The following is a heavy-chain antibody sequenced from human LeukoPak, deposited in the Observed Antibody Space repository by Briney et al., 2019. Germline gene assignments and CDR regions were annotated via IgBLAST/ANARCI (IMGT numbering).Heavy chain of an antibody. CDR1: GYTFTNYY. D-gene: IGHD3-22*01. J-gene: IGHJ4*02. CDR3: ARFPYYYDSSGYYYFDY. Sequence: ASVKVSCRASGYTFTNYYMHWVRQAPGQGLEWMGMIVPSSGGTAYAQKFQGRVTITADKSTSTAYMELSSLRSEDTAVYYCARFPYYYDSSGYYYFDYWGQGTLVTVSS. CDR2: IVPSSGGT. V-gene: IGHV1-46*01.